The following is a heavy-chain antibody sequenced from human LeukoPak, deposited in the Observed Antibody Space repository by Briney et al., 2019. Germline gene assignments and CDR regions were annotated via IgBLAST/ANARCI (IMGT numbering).Heavy chain of an antibody. D-gene: IGHD3-16*01. CDR1: GGSVSSTNW. V-gene: IGHV4-4*02. J-gene: IGHJ4*02. CDR2: VHLDGRT. Sequence: SETLSLTCGVSGGSVSSTNWWTWIRQPPGKGLEWIGEVHLDGRTNFNPSLKSRLTMSVDLSENHVSLKLTSVTAADTAVYYCAREGGVYRHLDYSDQGTLVTVSS. CDR3: AREGGVYRHLDY.